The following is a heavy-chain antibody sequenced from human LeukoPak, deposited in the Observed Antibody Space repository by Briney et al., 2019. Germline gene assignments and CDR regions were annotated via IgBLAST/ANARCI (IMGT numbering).Heavy chain of an antibody. CDR3: ARTLMITFGGVIVLYYFDY. CDR2: INHSGST. V-gene: IGHV4-34*01. D-gene: IGHD3-16*02. Sequence: SETLSLNCAGYGGAFSGFYLSWIRQPPGKGREWIGGINHSGSTNYNPSLKSRVTISVDTSKNQFSLKLSSVTAADTAVYYCARTLMITFGGVIVLYYFDYWGQGTLVTVSS. CDR1: GGAFSGFY. J-gene: IGHJ4*02.